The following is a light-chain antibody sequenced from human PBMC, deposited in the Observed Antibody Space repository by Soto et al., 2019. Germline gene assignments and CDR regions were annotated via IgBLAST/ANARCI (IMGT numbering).Light chain of an antibody. CDR3: QQRTKWPIT. J-gene: IGKJ5*01. V-gene: IGKV3-11*01. CDR1: QGVRFY. Sequence: LTVCSAKLSLSAKKRSTLSCVASQGVRFYLAWYQHKPGQAPRLLMYDASNRATGIPARFSGSGSGTDFTLAISSREPEDFAVYYCQQRTKWPITFGQGTRLEIK. CDR2: DAS.